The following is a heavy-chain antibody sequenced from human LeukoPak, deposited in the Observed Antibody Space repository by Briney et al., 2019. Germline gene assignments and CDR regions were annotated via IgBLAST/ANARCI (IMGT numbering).Heavy chain of an antibody. V-gene: IGHV3-23*01. D-gene: IGHD2/OR15-2a*01. CDR3: ARAYCNGDYRYGWTDS. J-gene: IGHJ4*02. CDR1: GFTFSSYA. Sequence: GGSLRLSCAASGFTFSSYAMSWVRQAPGKGLEWVSAISGSGGSTYYADSVKGRFTISRDNAKNSLYLQMNSLRAEDTAVYYCARAYCNGDYRYGWTDSWGRGTLVTVSS. CDR2: ISGSGGST.